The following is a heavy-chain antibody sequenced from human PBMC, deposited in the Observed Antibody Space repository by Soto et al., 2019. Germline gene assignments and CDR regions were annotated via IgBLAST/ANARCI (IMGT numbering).Heavy chain of an antibody. Sequence: LGESLKISCKGSGYSFAGYWITWVRQKPGKGLEWMGRIDPSDSQTYYSPSFRGHVTISVTKSITTVFLQWSSLRASDTATYYCARQIYDSDTGPNFQYYFDSWGQGTPVTAPQ. V-gene: IGHV5-10-1*01. CDR2: IDPSDSQT. CDR1: GYSFAGYW. CDR3: ARQIYDSDTGPNFQYYFDS. J-gene: IGHJ4*02. D-gene: IGHD3-22*01.